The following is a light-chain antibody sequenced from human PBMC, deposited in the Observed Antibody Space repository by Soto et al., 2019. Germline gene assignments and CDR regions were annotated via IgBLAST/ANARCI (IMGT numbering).Light chain of an antibody. J-gene: IGKJ1*01. CDR3: QHYKMYSPWT. V-gene: IGKV1-5*01. CDR1: QTISSW. CDR2: DAS. Sequence: DIQMTQSPSTLSASVGDRVTITCRARQTISSWLAWYQQKPGKAPNLLIYDASTLESGVPSRFSGSGSGTEFTLTISSLQPDDFATYYCQHYKMYSPWTFGQGTKVDI.